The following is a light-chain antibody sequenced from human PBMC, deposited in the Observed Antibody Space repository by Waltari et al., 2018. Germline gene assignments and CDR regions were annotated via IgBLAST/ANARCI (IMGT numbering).Light chain of an antibody. V-gene: IGLV1-44*01. J-gene: IGLJ3*02. Sequence: QSVLTQPPSASGTPGQRVTISCSGSSSSIGTNTVNWYHQLPGTAPKPLIDGNDQRPSGVPGRFSGSRSGTSGSLAISGLQSEDEADYYCASWDDSLNGWVFGGGTSLTVL. CDR2: GND. CDR1: SSSIGTNT. CDR3: ASWDDSLNGWV.